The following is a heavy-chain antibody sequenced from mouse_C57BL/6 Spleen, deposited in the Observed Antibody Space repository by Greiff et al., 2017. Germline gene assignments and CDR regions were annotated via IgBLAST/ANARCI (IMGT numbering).Heavy chain of an antibody. D-gene: IGHD2-3*01. CDR3: ARSDGYPWYFEV. CDR2: IYPGDGDT. J-gene: IGHJ1*03. V-gene: IGHV1-82*01. CDR1: GYAFSSSW. Sequence: QVQLQQSGPELVKPGASVKISCKASGYAFSSSWMNWVKQRPGKGLEWIGRIYPGDGDTNYNGKFKGKATLTADNSASTAYMQLSSLTSEDSAVYFCARSDGYPWYFEVWGTGTTVTVAS.